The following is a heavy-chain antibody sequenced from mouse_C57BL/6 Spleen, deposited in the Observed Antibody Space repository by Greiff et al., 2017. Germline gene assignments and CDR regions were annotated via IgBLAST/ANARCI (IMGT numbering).Heavy chain of an antibody. J-gene: IGHJ1*03. CDR1: GYTFTSYW. CDR3: AAGSTVVAWYFEV. Sequence: VQFQQPGAELVKPGASVKLSCKASGYTFTSYWMHWVKQRPGRGLEGIGRIDPNSGGTKYNEKFKSKATLTVDKPSSTAYMRLSSLTSEDSAVYYCAAGSTVVAWYFEVWGTGTTVTVSS. V-gene: IGHV1-72*01. D-gene: IGHD1-1*01. CDR2: IDPNSGGT.